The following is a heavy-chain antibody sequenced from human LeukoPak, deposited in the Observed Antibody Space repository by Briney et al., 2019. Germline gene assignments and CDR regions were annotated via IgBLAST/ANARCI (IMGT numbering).Heavy chain of an antibody. CDR3: ARDSPVCSY. CDR2: LGDSGDST. CDR1: GFTLSSHG. V-gene: IGHV3-23*01. D-gene: IGHD2-21*01. Sequence: PGGSLRLSCAASGFTLSSHGMSWVRQAPGKGLEWVSALGDSGDSTYYADSVKGRFTISRDTSKNTLYLQMNSLRAEDTAVYYCARDSPVCSYWGQGTLVTAPS. J-gene: IGHJ4*02.